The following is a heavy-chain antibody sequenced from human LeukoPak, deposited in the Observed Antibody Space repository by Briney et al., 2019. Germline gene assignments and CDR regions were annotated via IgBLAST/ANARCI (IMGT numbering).Heavy chain of an antibody. V-gene: IGHV3-23*01. CDR1: GFTFSSYA. J-gene: IGHJ2*01. CDR3: ARVLTYWYFDL. D-gene: IGHD2-8*01. Sequence: GGSLRLSCAASGFTFSSYAMSWVRQAPGKGLDWVAALSGSGGITYYPDSVKGRFTISRDNSKNTLYLEMNSLRAEDTAVYYCARVLTYWYFDLWGRGTLVTVSS. CDR2: LSGSGGIT.